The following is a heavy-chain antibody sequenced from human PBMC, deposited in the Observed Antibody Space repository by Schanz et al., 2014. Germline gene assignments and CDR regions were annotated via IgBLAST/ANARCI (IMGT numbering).Heavy chain of an antibody. CDR1: GVTFSSYA. Sequence: EVQLLESGGGFVQPGGSLRLSCVASGVTFSSYAMSWVRQASGKGLEWVSAISGSGGSTVYADSVKGRFTISRDNSKNTLFLQMSSLRAEDTAVYYCARDGDFDYWGQGTLVTVSS. CDR3: ARDGDFDY. CDR2: ISGSGGST. V-gene: IGHV3-23*01. J-gene: IGHJ4*02.